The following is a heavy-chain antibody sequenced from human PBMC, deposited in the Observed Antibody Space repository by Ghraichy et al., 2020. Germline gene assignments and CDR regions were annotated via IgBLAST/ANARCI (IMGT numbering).Heavy chain of an antibody. D-gene: IGHD3-10*01. CDR1: GFTFSSYG. Sequence: GGSLRLSCAASGFTFSSYGMHWVRQAPGKGLEWVAFIRYDGSNKYYADSVKGRFTISRDNSKNTLYLQMNSLRAEDTAVYYCAKDSPYYYGSGSYYYYYGMDVWGQGTTVTFSS. V-gene: IGHV3-30*02. J-gene: IGHJ6*02. CDR2: IRYDGSNK. CDR3: AKDSPYYYGSGSYYYYYGMDV.